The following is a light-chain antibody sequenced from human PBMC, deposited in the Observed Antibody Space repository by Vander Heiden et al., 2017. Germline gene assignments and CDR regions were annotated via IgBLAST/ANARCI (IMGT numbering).Light chain of an antibody. CDR2: WAS. CDR1: QSVLYSSNNINY. Sequence: DIVMTQSPDSLAVSLGERATINCKSSQSVLYSSNNINYLAWYQQKPGQPPKLLIYWASTRESGVPDRFSGSGSGTDFTLTISSLQAEDVAVYYCQQDDTTPWTFGQGTKVEIK. V-gene: IGKV4-1*01. J-gene: IGKJ1*01. CDR3: QQDDTTPWT.